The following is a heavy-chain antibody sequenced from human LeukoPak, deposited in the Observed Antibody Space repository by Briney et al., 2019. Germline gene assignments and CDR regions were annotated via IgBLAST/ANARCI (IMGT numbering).Heavy chain of an antibody. CDR2: IWYDGSNK. CDR1: GFTFSSNG. J-gene: IGHJ5*02. D-gene: IGHD3-3*01. Sequence: PGRSLRLSCAASGFTFSSNGMHWVSQAPGNGLEWVAVIWYDGSNKYYADSVKGRFTISRDNSKNTLYLQMNSLRAEDTAVYYCAKGDYDYGGFDPWGQGTLVTVSS. V-gene: IGHV3-33*06. CDR3: AKGDYDYGGFDP.